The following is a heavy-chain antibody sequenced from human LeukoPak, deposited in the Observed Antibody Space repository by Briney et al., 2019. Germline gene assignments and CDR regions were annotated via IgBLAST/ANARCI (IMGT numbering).Heavy chain of an antibody. CDR2: ISPNSGGT. V-gene: IGHV1-2*02. J-gene: IGHJ4*02. Sequence: ASVKVSCKASGYTFTAYYIHWVRQAPGQGLEWVGWISPNSGGTNYAQKFQGRVTVTRDTSISTAYMELSGLISDDAAVYYCARGRAQNEDQWLLQGYWGQGTLVTISS. CDR1: GYTFTAYY. D-gene: IGHD5-12*01. CDR3: ARGRAQNEDQWLLQGY.